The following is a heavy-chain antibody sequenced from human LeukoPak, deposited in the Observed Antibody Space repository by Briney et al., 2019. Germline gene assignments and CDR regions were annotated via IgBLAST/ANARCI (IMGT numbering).Heavy chain of an antibody. CDR1: GGSISSSSYY. Sequence: PSETLSLTCTVSGGSISSSSYYWGWIRQPPGKGLEWIGSIYYSGSTYYNPSLKSRVTISVDTSKNQFSLKLSSVTAADTAVYYCASFTRRVDYWGQGTLVTVSS. V-gene: IGHV4-39*01. D-gene: IGHD6-6*01. J-gene: IGHJ4*02. CDR3: ASFTRRVDY. CDR2: IYYSGST.